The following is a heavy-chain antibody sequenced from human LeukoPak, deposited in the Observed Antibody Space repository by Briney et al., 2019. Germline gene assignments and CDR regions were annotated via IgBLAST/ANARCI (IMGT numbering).Heavy chain of an antibody. V-gene: IGHV3-33*01. Sequence: GGSLRLSCAASGFTFSSYDMHWVRQAPGKGLEWVAVIWYDGSNINYGDSVEGRFAISRDNSRNTLYLQMNSLRAEDTALHYCAREPTTLNGYSVSRRHHYFDHWGQGALVIVSS. CDR1: GFTFSSYD. CDR2: IWYDGSNI. D-gene: IGHD5-24*01. CDR3: AREPTTLNGYSVSRRHHYFDH. J-gene: IGHJ4*02.